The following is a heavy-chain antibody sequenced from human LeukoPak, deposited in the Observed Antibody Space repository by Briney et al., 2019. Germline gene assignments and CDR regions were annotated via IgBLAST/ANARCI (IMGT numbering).Heavy chain of an antibody. CDR3: AREGIAARPYFDY. CDR2: IKQDGSEK. V-gene: IGHV3-7*03. D-gene: IGHD6-6*01. Sequence: GGSLRLSCAASGFTFSSYWMSWVRQAPGKGLEWVANIKQDGSEKYYVDSVKGRFTISRDNAKNSLYLQMNSLRAEDTAVYYCAREGIAARPYFDYWGQGTLVTASS. J-gene: IGHJ4*02. CDR1: GFTFSSYW.